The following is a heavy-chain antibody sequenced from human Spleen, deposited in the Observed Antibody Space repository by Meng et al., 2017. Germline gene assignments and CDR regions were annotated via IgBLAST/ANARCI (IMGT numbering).Heavy chain of an antibody. CDR2: INPKSGDT. CDR3: VRDEDISAAGKLFGDY. Sequence: QVQLVPSGAEVKKPGASVKVSCKASGYTFPDYWLHWVRRAPGQGLEWMGRINPKSGDTHYAQRFQGRVTMTGDTSISTAYMELSGLRSDDTAMYYCVRDEDISAAGKLFGDYWGQGTLVTVSS. V-gene: IGHV1-2*06. D-gene: IGHD6-13*01. J-gene: IGHJ4*02. CDR1: GYTFPDYW.